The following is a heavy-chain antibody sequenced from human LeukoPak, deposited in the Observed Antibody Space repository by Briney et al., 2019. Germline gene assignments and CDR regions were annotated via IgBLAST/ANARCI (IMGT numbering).Heavy chain of an antibody. J-gene: IGHJ4*02. D-gene: IGHD2-15*01. CDR1: GDSIRTYY. V-gene: IGHV4-59*01. Sequence: SETLSLTCTVSGDSIRTYYWSWIRLPPGKGPEWIGYIYYSGSTNYYPSLKSRVTISVDTSNNQFSLKLNSVTAADTAVYYCARGCSSGTCPLDYWGQGTLVTVSS. CDR2: IYYSGST. CDR3: ARGCSSGTCPLDY.